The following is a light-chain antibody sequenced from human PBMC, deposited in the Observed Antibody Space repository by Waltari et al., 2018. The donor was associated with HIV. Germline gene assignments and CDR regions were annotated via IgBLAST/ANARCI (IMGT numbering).Light chain of an antibody. Sequence: QSALTQPASVSGSPGQSPTITCTGTNRNIGFFNLVSWYQQYPGKAPKLIIYGVTSRPPGVSNRFSGSKSGNTASLTISGLQTDDEAEYYCNSYSSDDTVVFGGGTKLTVL. CDR2: GVT. V-gene: IGLV2-14*01. CDR1: NRNIGFFNL. J-gene: IGLJ2*01. CDR3: NSYSSDDTVV.